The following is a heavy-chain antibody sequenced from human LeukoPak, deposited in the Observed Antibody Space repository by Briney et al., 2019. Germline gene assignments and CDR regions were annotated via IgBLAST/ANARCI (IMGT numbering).Heavy chain of an antibody. J-gene: IGHJ4*02. V-gene: IGHV3-64*01. Sequence: PGGSLRLSCAASGFTFSSYAMHWVRQAPGKGLEYVSVISSNGGSTYYANSVKGRFTISRDNYKNTLYLQMGSLRAEDMAVYYCARGGPIVGATNRYYFDYCGQGTLVTVSS. CDR2: ISSNGGST. CDR3: ARGGPIVGATNRYYFDY. CDR1: GFTFSSYA. D-gene: IGHD1-26*01.